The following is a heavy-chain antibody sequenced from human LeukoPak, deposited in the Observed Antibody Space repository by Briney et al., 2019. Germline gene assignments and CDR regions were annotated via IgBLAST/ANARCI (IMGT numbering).Heavy chain of an antibody. CDR1: GYTFTNNG. J-gene: IGHJ4*02. CDR3: ARDRSRGHETIHDY. D-gene: IGHD1-14*01. V-gene: IGHV1-18*01. CDR2: ISADSGNI. Sequence: ASVKVSCKASGYTFTNNGMTWVRQARGQGLEWMGWISADSGNINYAQNLQGRVTMTTDTSTSTAYMELRNLRSDDTAVYYCARDRSRGHETIHDYWGQGTLVTVSS.